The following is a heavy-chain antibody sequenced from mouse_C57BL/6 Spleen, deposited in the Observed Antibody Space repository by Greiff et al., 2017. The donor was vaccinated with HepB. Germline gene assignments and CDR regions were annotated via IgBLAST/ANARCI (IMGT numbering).Heavy chain of an antibody. CDR2: IRSKSNNYAT. Sequence: EVQGVESGGGLVQPKGSLKLSCAASGFSFNTYAMNWVRQAPGKGLEWVARIRSKSNNYATYYADSVKDRFTISRDDSESMLYLQMNNLKTEDTAMYYCVRMTPPYYYGRGYFDVWGTGTTVTVSS. CDR1: GFSFNTYA. CDR3: VRMTPPYYYGRGYFDV. D-gene: IGHD1-1*01. V-gene: IGHV10-1*01. J-gene: IGHJ1*03.